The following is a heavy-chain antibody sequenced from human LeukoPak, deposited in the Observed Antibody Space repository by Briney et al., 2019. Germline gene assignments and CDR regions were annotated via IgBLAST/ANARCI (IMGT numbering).Heavy chain of an antibody. D-gene: IGHD6-13*01. CDR1: GGSLSGYY. CDR3: ARRDSSSWYYFDY. Sequence: PSETLSLTCAVYGGSLSGYYWSWIRQPPGKGLEWIGEINHSGSTNYNPSLKSRVTISVDTSKNQFSLKLSSVTAADTAVYYCARRDSSSWYYFDYWGQGTLVTVSS. V-gene: IGHV4-34*01. J-gene: IGHJ4*02. CDR2: INHSGST.